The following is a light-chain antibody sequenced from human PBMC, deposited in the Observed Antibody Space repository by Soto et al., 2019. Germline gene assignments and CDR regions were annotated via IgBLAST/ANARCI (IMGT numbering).Light chain of an antibody. J-gene: IGKJ5*01. CDR3: QQYDNKPPIT. CDR1: QSVSSN. Sequence: EIVMTQSPATLSVSPGERATLSCRASQSVSSNLAWYQQKPGQAPRLLIYATSTMATGIPDRFSGSGSGTEFPLTISSLQSEDFAVYHCQQYDNKPPITFGQGTRLEIK. CDR2: ATS. V-gene: IGKV3-15*01.